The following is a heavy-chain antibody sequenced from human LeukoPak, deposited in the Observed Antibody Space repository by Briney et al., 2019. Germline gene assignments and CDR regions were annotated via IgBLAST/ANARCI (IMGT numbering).Heavy chain of an antibody. V-gene: IGHV3-53*01. J-gene: IGHJ1*01. CDR2: IYSGGST. CDR1: GFTVSSNY. Sequence: GGSLRLSCAASGFTVSSNYMSCVRQAPGKGLEWVSVIYSGGSTYYADSVKGRFTISRDNSKNTLYLQMNSLRAEDTAVYYCAFHSSGWSEYFQHWGQGTLVTVSS. CDR3: AFHSSGWSEYFQH. D-gene: IGHD6-19*01.